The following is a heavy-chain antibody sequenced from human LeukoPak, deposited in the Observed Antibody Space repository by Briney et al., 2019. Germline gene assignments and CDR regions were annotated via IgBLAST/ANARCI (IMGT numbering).Heavy chain of an antibody. J-gene: IGHJ4*02. CDR3: AIRDYYDSSGYFDY. CDR2: INHSGST. CDR1: GFTFSSYG. D-gene: IGHD3-22*01. Sequence: ESLRLSCAASGFTFSSYGMSWFRQPPEKGLEWIGEINHSGSTNYNPSLKSRVTISVDTSKNQFSLKLSSVTAADTAVYYCAIRDYYDSSGYFDYWGQGTLVTVSS. V-gene: IGHV4-34*08.